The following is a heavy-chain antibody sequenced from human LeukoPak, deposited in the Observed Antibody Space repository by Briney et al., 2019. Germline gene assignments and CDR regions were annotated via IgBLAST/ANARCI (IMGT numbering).Heavy chain of an antibody. CDR2: ISYDGSNK. J-gene: IGHJ4*02. CDR1: GFTFSSYG. CDR3: AKSTGTSPDY. V-gene: IGHV3-30*18. Sequence: PGGSLRLSCAASGFTFSSYGMHWARQAPGKGLEWVAVISYDGSNKYYADSVKGRFTISRDNSKNTLCLQMNSLRAEDTAVYYCAKSTGTSPDYWGQGTLVTVSS. D-gene: IGHD1-14*01.